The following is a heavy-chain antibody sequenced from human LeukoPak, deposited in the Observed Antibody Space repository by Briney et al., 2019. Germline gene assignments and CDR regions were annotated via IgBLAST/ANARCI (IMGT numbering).Heavy chain of an antibody. CDR3: AKMKGHRFPKYDMDV. V-gene: IGHV3-23*01. CDR2: ISGSGDNT. Sequence: PGWSLRLTCVASGFTYSHFPMNWLRRTRSKGLDWVSGISGSGDNTFYADSVKGRFTISRDNSKNTLYLEMNSLRAEDTAIYYCAKMKGHRFPKYDMDVWGQGTTVTVSS. J-gene: IGHJ6*01. D-gene: IGHD3-3*01. CDR1: GFTYSHFP.